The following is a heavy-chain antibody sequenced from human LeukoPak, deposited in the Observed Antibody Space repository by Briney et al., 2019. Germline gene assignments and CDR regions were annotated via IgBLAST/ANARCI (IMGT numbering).Heavy chain of an antibody. V-gene: IGHV4-31*03. CDR3: ARAPLSTATTYEH. CDR1: GGSISSGGFY. Sequence: SETLSLTCTVSGGSISSGGFYWNWIRQFPGKGLEWIGYMYYSGSTYYYNPSLKSRAIMSLDTSEKQFSLKLSSVTAADTAVYYCARAPLSTATTYEHWGQGTLVTISS. J-gene: IGHJ1*01. CDR2: MYYSGSTY. D-gene: IGHD5-12*01.